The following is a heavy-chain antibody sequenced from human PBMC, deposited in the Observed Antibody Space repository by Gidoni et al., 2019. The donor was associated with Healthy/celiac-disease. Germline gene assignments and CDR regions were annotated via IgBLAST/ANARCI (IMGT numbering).Heavy chain of an antibody. D-gene: IGHD6-13*01. J-gene: IGHJ5*02. CDR2: IYYSGST. CDR3: ARVTSIAAAGTFWFDP. V-gene: IGHV4-31*03. CDR1: GGSISSGGYY. Sequence: QVQLQESGPGLVQPSQTLSLTCPVSGGSISSGGYYWSWIRQHPGKGLEWIGYIYYSGSTYYNPSLKSRVTISVDTSKNQFSLKLSSVTAADTAVYYCARVTSIAAAGTFWFDPWGQGTLVTVSS.